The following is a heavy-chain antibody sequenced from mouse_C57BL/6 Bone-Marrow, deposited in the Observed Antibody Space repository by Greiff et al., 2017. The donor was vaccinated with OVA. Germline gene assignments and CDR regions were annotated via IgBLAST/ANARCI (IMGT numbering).Heavy chain of an antibody. CDR1: GYTFTSYW. J-gene: IGHJ2*01. CDR3: ARGDYDYDDGYYFDY. D-gene: IGHD2-4*01. CDR2: IDPSDSYT. Sequence: VQLQQSGAELVKPGASVKLSCKASGYTFTSYWMQWVKQRPGQGLEWIGEIDPSDSYTNYNQKFKGKATLTVDTSSSTAYMQLSSLTSEDSAVYYCARGDYDYDDGYYFDYWGQGTTLTVSS. V-gene: IGHV1-50*01.